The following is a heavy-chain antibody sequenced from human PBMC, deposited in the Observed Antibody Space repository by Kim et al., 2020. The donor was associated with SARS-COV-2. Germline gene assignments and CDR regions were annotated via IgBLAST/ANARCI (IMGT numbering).Heavy chain of an antibody. J-gene: IGHJ6*03. D-gene: IGHD6-19*01. CDR1: GFNFNKAR. CDR3: ATEGYSGYDYYYYMDV. Sequence: GGSLRLSCAASGFNFNKARMTWVRQAPGKGLEWVGHIKSKNEGETTDYGAPVKGRFTISRYDSQNTVSLQIDGLNSDDSAVYYCATEGYSGYDYYYYMDV. CDR2: IKSKNEGETT. V-gene: IGHV3-15*01.